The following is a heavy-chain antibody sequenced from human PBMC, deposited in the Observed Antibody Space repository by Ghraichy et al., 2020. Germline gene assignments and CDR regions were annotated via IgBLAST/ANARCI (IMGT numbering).Heavy chain of an antibody. Sequence: GGSLRLSCAASGFTFSAYSINWVRQAPGKGLECISYISSGSDTINYADSVKGRFTVSRDNTKNSVDLQMNSLRDEDTAVYYCGRAYSSGWTIDYWGQGTLVTVSS. CDR3: GRAYSSGWTIDY. V-gene: IGHV3-48*02. CDR2: ISSGSDTI. D-gene: IGHD6-19*01. J-gene: IGHJ4*02. CDR1: GFTFSAYS.